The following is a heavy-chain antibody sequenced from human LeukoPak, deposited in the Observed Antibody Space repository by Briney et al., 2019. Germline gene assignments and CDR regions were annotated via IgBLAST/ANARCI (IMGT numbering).Heavy chain of an antibody. V-gene: IGHV1-3*01. Sequence: GASVKVSCKASGYTFTSYAMHWVRQAPGQRLEWMGWINAGNGNTKYSQKFQGRVSITRDTSASTAYMELSSLRSEDTAVYYCARDVERYCSGGSCYRGNWFDPWGQGTLVTVSS. J-gene: IGHJ5*02. CDR2: INAGNGNT. D-gene: IGHD2-15*01. CDR3: ARDVERYCSGGSCYRGNWFDP. CDR1: GYTFTSYA.